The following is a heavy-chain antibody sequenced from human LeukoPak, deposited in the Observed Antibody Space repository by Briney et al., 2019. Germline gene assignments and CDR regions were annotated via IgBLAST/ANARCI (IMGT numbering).Heavy chain of an antibody. CDR3: ARTRYYYNSRSYGAPYYFDY. CDR1: GGSISSNSYY. D-gene: IGHD3-10*01. J-gene: IGHJ4*02. CDR2: IYYSGST. Sequence: SETLSLTCAVSGGSISSNSYYWGWIRQPPGKGLGWIESIYYSGSTYYNPSLKSRVTISVDTSKNQFSLKLSSVTAADTAVYYCARTRYYYNSRSYGAPYYFDYWGQGTLVTVSS. V-gene: IGHV4-39*01.